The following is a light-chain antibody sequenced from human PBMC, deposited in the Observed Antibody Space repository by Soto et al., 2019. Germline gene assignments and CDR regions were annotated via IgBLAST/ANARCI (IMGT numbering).Light chain of an antibody. Sequence: QSAPTQPASVSGSPGQSITISCTGTSSDVGGYKYVSWYQQHPGKAPKFMIYDVSIRPSGVSNRFSGSKSGNTASLTISGLQAEDEADYYCCSYTSGSRYVFGTGTKLTVL. V-gene: IGLV2-14*01. CDR1: SSDVGGYKY. CDR2: DVS. J-gene: IGLJ1*01. CDR3: CSYTSGSRYV.